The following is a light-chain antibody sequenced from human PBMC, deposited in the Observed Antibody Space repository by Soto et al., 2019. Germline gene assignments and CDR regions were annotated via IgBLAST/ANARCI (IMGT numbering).Light chain of an antibody. CDR2: EDT. J-gene: IGLJ2*01. CDR1: SSDVGNDNL. V-gene: IGLV2-23*01. CDR3: CSYAGSRNLV. Sequence: QSALTQPASVSGSPAQSITISCTGTSSDVGNDNLVSWYQQHPGKAPKLMIYEDTKRPSGVSNRFSASKSANTASLTISGLQTDDEANYYCCSYAGSRNLVFGGGTKLTVL.